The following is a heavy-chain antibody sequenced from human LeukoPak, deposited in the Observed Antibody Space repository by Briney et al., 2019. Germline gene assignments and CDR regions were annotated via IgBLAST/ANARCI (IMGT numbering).Heavy chain of an antibody. V-gene: IGHV1-3*01. D-gene: IGHD4-17*01. CDR3: ARGRYAYRGDYGDY. CDR2: INAGNGNT. J-gene: IGHJ4*02. CDR1: GYIFAIYA. Sequence: GASVKVSCKASGYIFAIYAMHWVRQAPGQRREWMGWINAGNGNTKYSQKFQGRVTITRDTSATTVYMELSSLRSEDTAVYYCARGRYAYRGDYGDYWGQGTLVTVSS.